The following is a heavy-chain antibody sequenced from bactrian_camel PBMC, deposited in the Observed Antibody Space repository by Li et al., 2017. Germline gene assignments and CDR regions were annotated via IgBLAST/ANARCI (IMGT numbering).Heavy chain of an antibody. Sequence: HVQLVESGGGLVQSGGSLRLSCVASGYTYSRYCMGWFRQAPGKEREGVVAIDSDGRTSYADSVKGRFTISQDNAKNTLYLQMNSLKPEDTAMYHCAARGDCMVVTSTPYGSYEYNYWGQGTQVTVS. J-gene: IGHJ4*01. CDR3: AARGDCMVVTSTPYGSYEYNY. V-gene: IGHV3S26*01. D-gene: IGHD2*01. CDR2: IDSDGRT. CDR1: GYTYSRYC.